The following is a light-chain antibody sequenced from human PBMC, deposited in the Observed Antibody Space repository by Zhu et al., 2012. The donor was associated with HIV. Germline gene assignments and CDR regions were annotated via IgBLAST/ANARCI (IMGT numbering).Light chain of an antibody. CDR2: DAS. CDR3: HQRSNWQGT. CDR1: QSVNTY. Sequence: EIVLTQSPATLSLSPGERATLSCRASQSVNTYLAWYQHKPGQAPRLLIYDASNRATGIPARFSGSGSGTDFTLTISSLEPEDFAVYYCHQRSNWQGTFGQGTKVEIK. J-gene: IGKJ1*01. V-gene: IGKV3-11*01.